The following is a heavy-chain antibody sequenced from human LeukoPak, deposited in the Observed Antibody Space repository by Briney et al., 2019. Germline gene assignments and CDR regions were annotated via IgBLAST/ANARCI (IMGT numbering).Heavy chain of an antibody. D-gene: IGHD7-27*01. CDR2: INQDGSEE. CDR1: GFTFSYYL. CDR3: VKTYWGYGDY. Sequence: PGGSLRLSCAACGFTFSYYLMNCGRQAPGKGLEWVANINQDGSEEYYLDSVKGRFTISRDNAKNSLYLQMNSLRAEDKAVYYCVKTYWGYGDYWGQGTLVTVSS. V-gene: IGHV3-7*02. J-gene: IGHJ4*02.